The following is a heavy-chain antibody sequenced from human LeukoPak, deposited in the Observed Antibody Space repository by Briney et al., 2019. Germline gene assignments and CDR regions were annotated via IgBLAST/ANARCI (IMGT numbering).Heavy chain of an antibody. V-gene: IGHV3-23*01. CDR2: ISGSGGST. Sequence: GGSLRLSCAASGFTFSSYGMSWVRQAPGKGLEWVSAISGSGGSTYYADSVKGRFTISRDNSKNTLYLQMNSLRAEDTAVYYCTKDGYGSGSYFPYALDTWGQGTLVTVSS. CDR1: GFTFSSYG. J-gene: IGHJ3*02. CDR3: TKDGYGSGSYFPYALDT. D-gene: IGHD3-10*01.